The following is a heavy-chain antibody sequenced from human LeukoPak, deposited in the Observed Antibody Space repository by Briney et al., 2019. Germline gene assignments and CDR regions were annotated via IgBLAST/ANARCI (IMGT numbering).Heavy chain of an antibody. CDR1: GGSFSGYY. Sequence: SETLPLTCAVYGGSFSGYYWSWIRQPPGKGLEWIGEINHSGSTNYNPSLKSRVTISVDTSKNQFSLKLSSVTAADTAVYYCARGKKRYCSGGSCAHDYWGQGTLVTVSS. J-gene: IGHJ4*02. CDR3: ARGKKRYCSGGSCAHDY. D-gene: IGHD2-15*01. V-gene: IGHV4-34*01. CDR2: INHSGST.